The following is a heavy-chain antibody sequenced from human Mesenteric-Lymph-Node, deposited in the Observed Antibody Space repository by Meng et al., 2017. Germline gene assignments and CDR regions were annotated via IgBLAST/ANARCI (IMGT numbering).Heavy chain of an antibody. CDR3: ARHFRMYRGYKYAMDV. J-gene: IGHJ6*02. V-gene: IGHV5-51*01. D-gene: IGHD3-10*01. CDR2: IYPGDFDT. Sequence: GESLKISCKGSGYNFATYWIGWVRQMPGKGLEWMGIIYPGDFDTRYSPSFQGQVTMSVDKSIGTAYLQWSSLQASDTAIYYCARHFRMYRGYKYAMDVCGQAIT. CDR1: GYNFATYW.